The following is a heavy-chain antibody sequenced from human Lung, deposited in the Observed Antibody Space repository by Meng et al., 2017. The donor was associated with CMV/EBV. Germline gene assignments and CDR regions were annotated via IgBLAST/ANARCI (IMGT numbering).Heavy chain of an antibody. CDR3: ARERGLGFRGTNDAFDF. D-gene: IGHD1-14*01. CDR2: INPNTGGT. Sequence: ASXXVSXKASGYTFTLYYIHWVRQAPGQGLEWMGWINPNTGGTNSAQKFQGRATMTGDTPISTAYMERSRLNSDDTALYYCARERGLGFRGTNDAFDFWGQGTXVTVSS. V-gene: IGHV1-2*02. J-gene: IGHJ3*01. CDR1: GYTFTLYY.